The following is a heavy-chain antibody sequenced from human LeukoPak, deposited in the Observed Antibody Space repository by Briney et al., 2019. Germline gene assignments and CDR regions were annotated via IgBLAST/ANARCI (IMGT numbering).Heavy chain of an antibody. D-gene: IGHD4-17*01. CDR3: ARSTVTVYFYHYMDV. J-gene: IGHJ6*03. CDR1: GASFSDHY. V-gene: IGHV4-34*01. Sequence: SETLSLTCAIYGASFSDHYWGWIRQPPGQGLEWIGEINRSGTTKYNPSLKSRVAISLDTSNDQFSLRLTSVTAADTAVYYCARSTVTVYFYHYMDVWGKGATVTVSS. CDR2: INRSGTT.